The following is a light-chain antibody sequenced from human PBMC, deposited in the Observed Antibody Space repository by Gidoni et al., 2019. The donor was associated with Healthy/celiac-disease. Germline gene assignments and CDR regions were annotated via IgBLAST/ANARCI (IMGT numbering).Light chain of an antibody. CDR2: AAS. Sequence: DIRLTHSPSFLSASVGDRVTITCRASQGISSYLAWYQQKPGKAPKLLIYAASTLQGGVPSRFSGSGSGTEFTLTISSLQPEDFATYSCQQLSSSPLTFGPGTKVDIK. J-gene: IGKJ3*01. CDR1: QGISSY. V-gene: IGKV1-9*01. CDR3: QQLSSSPLT.